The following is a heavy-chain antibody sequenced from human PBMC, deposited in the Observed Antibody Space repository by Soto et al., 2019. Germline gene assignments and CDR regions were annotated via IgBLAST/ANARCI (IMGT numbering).Heavy chain of an antibody. CDR3: ARGNHRWLQLWYFDL. V-gene: IGHV1-69*12. CDR1: GGTFSSYT. Sequence: QVRLVQSGAEVKKPGSSVTVSCKASGGTFSSYTISWVRQAPGQGLEWMGGIIPIFGTVNYAQKFQGRVTITADESTSTAYMELSSLRSEDTAVYYCARGNHRWLQLWYFDLWGRGTLVPVSS. CDR2: IIPIFGTV. J-gene: IGHJ2*01. D-gene: IGHD5-12*01.